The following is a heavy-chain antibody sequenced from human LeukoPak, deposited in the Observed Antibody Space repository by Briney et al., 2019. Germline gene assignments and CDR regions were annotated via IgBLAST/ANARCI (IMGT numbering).Heavy chain of an antibody. J-gene: IGHJ3*02. CDR1: GFAFSTYA. CDR2: ISYGGSNK. D-gene: IGHD4-23*01. V-gene: IGHV3-30*03. Sequence: GGSLRLSCAASGFAFSTYAMHWVRQAPGKGLEWVAVISYGGSNKYYADSVKGRFTISRDNSKNTLYLRMNSLRAEDTAVYYCAARDYGGNSGIWGQGTMVTVSS. CDR3: AARDYGGNSGI.